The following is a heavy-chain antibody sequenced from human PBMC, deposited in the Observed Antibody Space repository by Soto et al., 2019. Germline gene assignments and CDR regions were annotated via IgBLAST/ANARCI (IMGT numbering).Heavy chain of an antibody. CDR1: GGTFSSYA. J-gene: IGHJ2*01. CDR3: ARVGTKSRSSWPLWSFEL. V-gene: IGHV1-69*13. D-gene: IGHD6-13*01. CDR2: TLPIVGTA. Sequence: SSVKVSCKASGGTFSSYAISWVRRSPGQGLEWMGGTLPIVGTASSAQTLQGRGTITADEHTSTAYMELRSLRSEDTAVYYCARVGTKSRSSWPLWSFELWGRGTLVTGSS.